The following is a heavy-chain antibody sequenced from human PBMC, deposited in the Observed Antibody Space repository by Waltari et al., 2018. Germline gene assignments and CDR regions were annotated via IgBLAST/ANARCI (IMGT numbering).Heavy chain of an antibody. CDR2: IYYSGST. CDR1: GGSISSHY. D-gene: IGHD4-4*01. CDR3: ARGPWPATSNEYFQH. V-gene: IGHV4-59*11. J-gene: IGHJ1*01. Sequence: QVQLQESGPGLVKPSATLSLTCTVSGGSISSHYWSWIRPPPGKGLEWIGYIYYSGSTNYNPSLKSRVTISVDTSKNQFSLKLSSVTAADTAVYYCARGPWPATSNEYFQHWGQGTLVTVSS.